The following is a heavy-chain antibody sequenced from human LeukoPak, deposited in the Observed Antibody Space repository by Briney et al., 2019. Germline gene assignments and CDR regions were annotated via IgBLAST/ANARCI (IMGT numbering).Heavy chain of an antibody. CDR3: ARPKVEMATTVAFDY. V-gene: IGHV1-69*05. CDR2: IIPIFGTA. Sequence: ASXKVSCKASGGTFISYAINWVRQAPGQGLEWMGRIIPIFGTANYAQKFQGRVTITTDESTSTAYMELSSLRSEDTAVYYCARPKVEMATTVAFDYWGQGTLVTVSS. J-gene: IGHJ4*02. CDR1: GGTFISYA. D-gene: IGHD5-24*01.